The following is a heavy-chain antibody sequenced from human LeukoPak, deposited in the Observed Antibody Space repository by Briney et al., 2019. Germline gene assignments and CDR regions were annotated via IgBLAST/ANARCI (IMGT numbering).Heavy chain of an antibody. CDR2: ISSSSSYK. V-gene: IGHV3-21*01. Sequence: KPGGSLRLSCAASEFTFSSYSMNWVRQAPGKGLEWVSSISSSSSYKYYADSVKGRFTISRDNAKNSLYLQMNSLRAEDTAVYYCARDWTTVGPFDYWGQGTLVTVSS. D-gene: IGHD4-11*01. CDR3: ARDWTTVGPFDY. J-gene: IGHJ4*02. CDR1: EFTFSSYS.